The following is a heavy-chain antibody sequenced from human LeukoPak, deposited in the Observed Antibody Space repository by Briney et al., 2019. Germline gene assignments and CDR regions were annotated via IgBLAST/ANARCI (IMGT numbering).Heavy chain of an antibody. CDR2: IRYDGSNK. D-gene: IGHD1-1*01. V-gene: IGHV3-30*02. J-gene: IGHJ4*02. CDR3: ARGLTPNHGSDY. Sequence: PGGSLRLSCAASGFTFSSYGMHWVRQAPGKGLEWVAFIRYDGSNKYYADSVKGRFTISRDNSKNTLYLQMNSLRSEDTAVYYCARGLTPNHGSDYWGQGTLVTVSS. CDR1: GFTFSSYG.